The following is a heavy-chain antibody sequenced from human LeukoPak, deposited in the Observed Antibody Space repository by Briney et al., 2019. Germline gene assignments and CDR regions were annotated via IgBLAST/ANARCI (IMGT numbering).Heavy chain of an antibody. V-gene: IGHV3-21*01. CDR3: ARDRTTLRYRAFDI. CDR1: GFTFSSYS. D-gene: IGHD4-17*01. Sequence: GGSLRLSCAASGFTFSSYSMNWVRQAPGKGLEWVSSISSSSSYIYYADSVKGRFTISRDNAKNSLYLQMNSLRAEDTAVYYCARDRTTLRYRAFDIWGQGTMVTVSS. J-gene: IGHJ3*02. CDR2: ISSSSSYI.